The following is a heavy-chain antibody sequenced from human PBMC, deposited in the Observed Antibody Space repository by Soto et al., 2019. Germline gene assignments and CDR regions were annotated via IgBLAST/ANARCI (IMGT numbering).Heavy chain of an antibody. J-gene: IGHJ3*02. D-gene: IGHD5-12*01. Sequence: PSETLSLTCTVSGGSISSGGYYWSWIRQHPGKGLEWIGYIYYSGSTYYNPSLKSRVTISVDTSKNQFSLKLSSVTAADTAVYYCARSGDIVATIGAFAIGGQGTMVTVSS. CDR1: GGSISSGGYY. V-gene: IGHV4-31*03. CDR3: ARSGDIVATIGAFAI. CDR2: IYYSGST.